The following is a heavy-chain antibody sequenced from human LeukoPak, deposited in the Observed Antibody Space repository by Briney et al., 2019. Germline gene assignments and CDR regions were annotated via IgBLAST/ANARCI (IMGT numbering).Heavy chain of an antibody. V-gene: IGHV3-20*04. Sequence: GGSLRLSCAASGFTFDDNGMSWVRQAPGKGLEWVSGLNWNGGSTGYADSVKGRFTISRDNAKNSLYLQMNSLRVEDTALYYCATHSYYYGSGSYPHYLDYWGRGTLVTVSS. CDR2: LNWNGGST. CDR1: GFTFDDNG. CDR3: ATHSYYYGSGSYPHYLDY. D-gene: IGHD3-10*01. J-gene: IGHJ4*02.